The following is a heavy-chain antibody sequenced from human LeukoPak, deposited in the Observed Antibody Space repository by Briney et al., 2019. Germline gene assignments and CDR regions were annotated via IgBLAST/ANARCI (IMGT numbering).Heavy chain of an antibody. V-gene: IGHV3-66*02. Sequence: GGSLRLSCAASGFTVSSNYMSWVRQAPGKGLEWVSVIYSGGSTYYADSVKGRFTISRDNSKNTLYLQMNSLRAEDTAVYYCARGIMAFAYYMDVWGKGTTVTVSS. J-gene: IGHJ6*03. CDR2: IYSGGST. D-gene: IGHD2-8*01. CDR1: GFTVSSNY. CDR3: ARGIMAFAYYMDV.